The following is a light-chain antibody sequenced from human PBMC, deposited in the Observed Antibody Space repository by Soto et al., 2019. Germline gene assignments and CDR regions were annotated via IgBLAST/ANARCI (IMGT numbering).Light chain of an antibody. CDR2: NNN. CDR3: AAWDDSLNGVI. CDR1: SSNIGGNT. V-gene: IGLV1-44*01. J-gene: IGLJ2*01. Sequence: QSVLTQPPSASGTPGQRVTISCSGSSSNIGGNTVNWYQQLPATAPKLLIYNNNQRPSGVPDRFSGSKSGTSASLAISGLQSEDEADYYCAAWDDSLNGVIFGGGTKLTVL.